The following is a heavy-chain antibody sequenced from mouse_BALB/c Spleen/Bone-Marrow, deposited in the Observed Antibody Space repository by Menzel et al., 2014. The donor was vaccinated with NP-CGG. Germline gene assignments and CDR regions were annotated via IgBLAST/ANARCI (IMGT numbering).Heavy chain of an antibody. J-gene: IGHJ3*01. CDR1: GFSFNSYG. Sequence: EVHLVESGGGLVRSGGSLKLSCAASGFSFNSYGMSWVRQTPEKRLEWVATISGGGSYTFYPDSVKGRFTISRDNAKNNLYLQLSSLRSEDTALYYCARHAYYDQTEVSFVYWGQGTLDTVSA. D-gene: IGHD2-4*01. CDR3: ARHAYYDQTEVSFVY. CDR2: ISGGGSYT. V-gene: IGHV5-9-2*01.